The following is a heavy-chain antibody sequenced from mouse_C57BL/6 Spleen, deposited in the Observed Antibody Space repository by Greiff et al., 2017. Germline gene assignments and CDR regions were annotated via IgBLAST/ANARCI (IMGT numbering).Heavy chain of an antibody. CDR3: AREGSSGPDY. J-gene: IGHJ2*01. Sequence: DVQLQESGPGLVKPSQSLSLTCSVTGYSITSGYYWNWIRQFPGNKLEWMGYISYDGSNNYNPSLKNLISITRDTSKNQFFLKLNSVTTEDTATYYCAREGSSGPDYWGQGTTLTVSS. D-gene: IGHD3-2*02. V-gene: IGHV3-6*01. CDR2: ISYDGSN. CDR1: GYSITSGYY.